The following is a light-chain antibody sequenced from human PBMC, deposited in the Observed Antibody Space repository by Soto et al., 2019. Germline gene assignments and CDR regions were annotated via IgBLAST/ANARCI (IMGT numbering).Light chain of an antibody. J-gene: IGKJ2*01. CDR2: LGS. CDR3: MQALQGYT. CDR1: QSLLHTNGYNY. V-gene: IGKV2-28*01. Sequence: DIVMTQSPLSLPVTPGEPASISCRSSQSLLHTNGYNYLDWYLQKPGQSPQVLIYLGSNRASGVPDRFSGSGSGTDFTLKISRVEAEDVGVYYCMQALQGYTFGQGTKLDIK.